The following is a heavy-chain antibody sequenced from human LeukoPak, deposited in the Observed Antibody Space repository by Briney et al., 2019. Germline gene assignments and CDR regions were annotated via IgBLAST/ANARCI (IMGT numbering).Heavy chain of an antibody. J-gene: IGHJ5*02. CDR3: AIYCSGGSCYAQNWFDP. Sequence: SVKVSCKASGGTFSSYAISWVRQAPGQGLEWMGGIIPIFGTANYAQKFQGRVTITADESTGTAYMELSSLRSEDTAVYYCAIYCSGGSCYAQNWFDPWGQGTLVTVSS. CDR2: IIPIFGTA. D-gene: IGHD2-15*01. CDR1: GGTFSSYA. V-gene: IGHV1-69*13.